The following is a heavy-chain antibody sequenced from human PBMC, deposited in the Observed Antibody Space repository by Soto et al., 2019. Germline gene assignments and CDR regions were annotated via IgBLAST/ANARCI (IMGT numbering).Heavy chain of an antibody. CDR3: ARHGGTGYSTTNSDY. CDR1: GGSISSSSYY. J-gene: IGHJ4*02. V-gene: IGHV4-39*01. Sequence: PSETLSLTCTVSGGSISSSSYYWGWIRQPPGKGLEWIGSIYYSGSTYYNPSLKSRVTISVDTSKNQFSLKLSSVTAGDSAVYYCARHGGTGYSTTNSDYWGQGTLVTVSS. D-gene: IGHD6-13*01. CDR2: IYYSGST.